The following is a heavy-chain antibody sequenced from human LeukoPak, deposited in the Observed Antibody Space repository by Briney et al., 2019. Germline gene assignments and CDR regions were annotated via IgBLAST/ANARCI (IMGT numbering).Heavy chain of an antibody. Sequence: SETLSLTCTVSGGSMRSSNFYWGWIRQPPGKGLEWIGNINYSGSTYYNPSVKSRVTLSVDVSKNRFSLNLTSVTAADTAVYYCARDVGARLPGYWGQGTLVTVSS. D-gene: IGHD6-6*01. CDR2: INYSGST. J-gene: IGHJ1*01. CDR3: ARDVGARLPGY. CDR1: GGSMRSSNFY. V-gene: IGHV4-39*07.